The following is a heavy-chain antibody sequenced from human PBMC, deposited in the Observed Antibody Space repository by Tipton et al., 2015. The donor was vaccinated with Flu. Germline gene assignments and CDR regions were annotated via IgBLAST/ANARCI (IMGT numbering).Heavy chain of an antibody. D-gene: IGHD3-3*01. V-gene: IGHV4-59*11. J-gene: IGHJ6*02. CDR3: SRGQGELAFGKVPLLGVDV. Sequence: GLVKPSETLSLLCTISGDSINTHYWTWIRQPPGRALEWVGYVHHTGSAGYNPSLKSRVSISLDTSRNQFSLRLESVTTADTGVYYCSRGQGELAFGKVPLLGVDVWGQGGTVTVSS. CDR2: VHHTGSA. CDR1: GDSINTHY.